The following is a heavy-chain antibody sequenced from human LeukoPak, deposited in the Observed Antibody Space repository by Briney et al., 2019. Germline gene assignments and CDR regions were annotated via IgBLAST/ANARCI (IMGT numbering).Heavy chain of an antibody. CDR3: AKESDGGQQLVPDGITGIFDY. D-gene: IGHD6-13*01. J-gene: IGHJ4*02. CDR2: IKQDGSAK. CDR1: GFTFSSYW. V-gene: IGHV3-7*01. Sequence: PGGSLRLSCAASGFTFSSYWMSWVRQAPGKGLEWVANIKQDGSAKYYANSVKGRFTISRDNAKNSLYLQMDGLRAEDTAVYYCAKESDGGQQLVPDGITGIFDYWGQGTLVTVSS.